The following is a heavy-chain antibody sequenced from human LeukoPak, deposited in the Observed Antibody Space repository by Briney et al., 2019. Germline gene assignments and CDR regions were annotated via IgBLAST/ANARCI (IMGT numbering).Heavy chain of an antibody. CDR1: GFSFTKAW. J-gene: IGHJ4*02. D-gene: IGHD3-22*01. CDR3: TTGLNPYYYDSSGLYYFDY. CDR2: IKSKTDGGTT. Sequence: PGGSLRLSCAASGFSFTKAWMSWVRQAPGKGLEWVGRIKSKTDGGTTDYAAPVKGRFTISRDDSKNTLYLQMNSLKTEDTAVYYCTTGLNPYYYDSSGLYYFDYWGQGTLVTVSS. V-gene: IGHV3-15*01.